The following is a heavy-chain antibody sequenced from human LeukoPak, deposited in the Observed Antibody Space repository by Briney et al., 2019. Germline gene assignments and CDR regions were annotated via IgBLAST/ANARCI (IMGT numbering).Heavy chain of an antibody. Sequence: SETLSLTCTVSGGSISTHYWSWIRQSAGKGLEWIGRIYISGSTDYNPSLKSRVTMSVDTSKNQFSLKLSPVTAADTAVYYCARGGQHLWPAYFDYWGQGTLVTDSS. J-gene: IGHJ4*02. D-gene: IGHD5-18*01. CDR1: GGSISTHY. CDR3: ARGGQHLWPAYFDY. V-gene: IGHV4-4*07. CDR2: IYISGST.